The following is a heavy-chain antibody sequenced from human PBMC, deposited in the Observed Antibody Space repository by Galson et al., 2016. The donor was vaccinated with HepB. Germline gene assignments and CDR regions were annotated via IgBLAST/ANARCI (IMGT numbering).Heavy chain of an antibody. D-gene: IGHD3-16*01. CDR3: ARVLDYNSVWGGFDY. Sequence: PALVKPTQTPTLSCTFSGFSLNSSGLGVGWIRQPPGKALEWLALIYWDDGKHYSPSLKRRLSITKDTSKNLVVLTMTDMDPVDTATYYCARVLDYNSVWGGFDYWGQGTLVTVAS. J-gene: IGHJ4*02. CDR2: IYWDDGK. V-gene: IGHV2-5*02. CDR1: GFSLNSSGLG.